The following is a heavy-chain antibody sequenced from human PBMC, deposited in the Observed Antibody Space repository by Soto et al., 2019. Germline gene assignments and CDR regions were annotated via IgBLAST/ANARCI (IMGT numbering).Heavy chain of an antibody. D-gene: IGHD2-15*01. V-gene: IGHV1-18*01. CDR3: ARGVMVVAPYYYMDF. J-gene: IGHJ6*03. CDR1: GYPLSSYG. CDR2: ISGYNGNT. Sequence: QAQLEQSGGEVKRPGASVRVSCKASGYPLSSYGISWLRQAPGQGLERMGWISGYNGNTQYAQNFQGTVTVTIDTPADTVYMDLRRLRPDDTAIYYGARGVMVVAPYYYMDFWGKGTTVIVSS.